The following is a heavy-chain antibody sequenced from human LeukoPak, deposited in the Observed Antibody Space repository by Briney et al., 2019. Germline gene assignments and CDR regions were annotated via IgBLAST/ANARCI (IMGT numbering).Heavy chain of an antibody. J-gene: IGHJ5*02. CDR1: GYTFTCYY. Sequence: ASVKVSCKASGYTFTCYYMHWVRQAAGQGLAWMGWINPNSGGTNYAQKFQGRVTMTRDTSISTAYMELSRLRSDDTAVYYCAREWFGELFVPWGQGTLVTVSS. CDR2: INPNSGGT. V-gene: IGHV1-2*02. D-gene: IGHD3-10*01. CDR3: AREWFGELFVP.